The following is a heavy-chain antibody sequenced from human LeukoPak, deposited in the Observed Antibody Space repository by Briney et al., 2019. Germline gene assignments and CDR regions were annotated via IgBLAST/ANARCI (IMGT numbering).Heavy chain of an antibody. CDR1: GYTFTSYD. J-gene: IGHJ3*02. CDR2: MNPNSGNT. D-gene: IGHD3-9*01. Sequence: GASVKVSCKASGYTFTSYDINWVRQATGQGLEWMGWMNPNSGNTGYAQKFQGRVTITRNTSISTAYMELSSLRSEDTAVYYCAREGRFYDILTGYRQPGAFDIWGQGTMVTVSS. V-gene: IGHV1-8*03. CDR3: AREGRFYDILTGYRQPGAFDI.